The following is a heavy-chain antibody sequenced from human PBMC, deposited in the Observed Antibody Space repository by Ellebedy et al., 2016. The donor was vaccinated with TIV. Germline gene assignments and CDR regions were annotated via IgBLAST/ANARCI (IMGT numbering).Heavy chain of an antibody. CDR3: ARDPVGVGPAFDV. V-gene: IGHV3-23*01. CDR1: GLTFRSHA. J-gene: IGHJ3*01. D-gene: IGHD4-23*01. Sequence: GESLKISCAASGLTFRSHAMSWVRQAPGKGLEWVSSITERDGNTYYADSVKGRFTISRDNSKDTLYLQMNSLRAEDKAIYYCARDPVGVGPAFDVWGQGTMVTVSS. CDR2: ITERDGNT.